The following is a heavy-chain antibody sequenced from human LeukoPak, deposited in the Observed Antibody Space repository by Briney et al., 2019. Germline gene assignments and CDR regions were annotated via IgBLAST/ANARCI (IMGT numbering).Heavy chain of an antibody. D-gene: IGHD2-2*01. CDR2: MNPNSGNT. V-gene: IGHV1-8*01. J-gene: IGHJ4*02. CDR3: ARTARLYCSSTSCQPTSLDY. CDR1: GYTFTSYD. Sequence: ASVKVSCKASGYTFTSYDINWVRQATGQGLEWMGWMNPNSGNTGYAQKFQGRVTMTRNTSISTAYMELSSLRSEDTAVYYCARTARLYCSSTSCQPTSLDYWGQGTLVTVSS.